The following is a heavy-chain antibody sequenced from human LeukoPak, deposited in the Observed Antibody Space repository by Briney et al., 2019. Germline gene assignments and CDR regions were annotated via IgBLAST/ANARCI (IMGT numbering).Heavy chain of an antibody. CDR3: AKGDYYDLDY. D-gene: IGHD3-10*01. CDR2: ISGSGGTT. V-gene: IGHV3-23*01. CDR1: GFTFSDYY. J-gene: IGHJ4*02. Sequence: GGSLRLSCAASGFTFSDYYMSWIRQAPGKGLEWVSRISGSGGTTYYADSVKGRFTISRDNSKNTLYLQMNSLRAEDTAVYYCAKGDYYDLDYWGQGTLVTVSS.